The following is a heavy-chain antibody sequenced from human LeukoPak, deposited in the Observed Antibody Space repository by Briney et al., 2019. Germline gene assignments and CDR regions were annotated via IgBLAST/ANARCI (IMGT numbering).Heavy chain of an antibody. D-gene: IGHD2-2*01. J-gene: IGHJ3*02. CDR3: ARLRFEVVPAASDAFDI. CDR1: GGSISSSSYY. CDR2: IYHSGST. Sequence: KPSETLSLTCTVSGGSISSSSYYLGWIRQPPGKGLEWIGSIYHSGSTYYNPSLKGRVTISVDTSKNQFSLKLSSVTAADTAVYYCARLRFEVVPAASDAFDIWGQGTMVTVSS. V-gene: IGHV4-39*07.